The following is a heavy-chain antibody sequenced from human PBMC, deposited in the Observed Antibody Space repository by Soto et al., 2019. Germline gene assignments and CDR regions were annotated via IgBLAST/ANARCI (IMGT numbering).Heavy chain of an antibody. J-gene: IGHJ6*02. CDR3: ARRPKKNLLRFLEWAAVGMDV. Sequence: ASVKVSCKASGYTFTSYDINWVRQATGQGLEWMGWMNPNSGNTGYAQKFQGRVTMTRNTSISTAYMELSSLRSEDTAVYYCARRPKKNLLRFLEWAAVGMDVWGQGTTVTVSS. D-gene: IGHD3-3*01. V-gene: IGHV1-8*01. CDR2: MNPNSGNT. CDR1: GYTFTSYD.